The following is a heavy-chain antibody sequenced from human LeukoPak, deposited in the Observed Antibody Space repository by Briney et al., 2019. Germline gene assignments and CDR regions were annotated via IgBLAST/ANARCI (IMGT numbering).Heavy chain of an antibody. CDR2: IYPGDSDP. V-gene: IGHV5-51*01. CDR1: GYSFTTYW. J-gene: IGHJ4*02. CDR3: ARRQGCSSTSCPPDS. Sequence: ESLKISCWGSGYSFTTYWLGWVRQMPRKGLEWMGIIYPGDSDPRYSPSFQGQVTMSPDKSINTTYLPWNSLKASGHAMYLRARRQGCSSTSCPPDSWGQGTLVTVSS. D-gene: IGHD2-2*01.